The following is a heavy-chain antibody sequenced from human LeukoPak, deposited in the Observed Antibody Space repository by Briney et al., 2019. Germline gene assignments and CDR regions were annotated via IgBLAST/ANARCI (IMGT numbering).Heavy chain of an antibody. V-gene: IGHV4-34*01. CDR2: INHSGST. D-gene: IGHD4-17*01. J-gene: IGHJ5*02. Sequence: AETLSRPWAVCGGSGSDVYWGWIRQPPGKGLEWIGEINHSGSTNYNPSLKSRVTISVDTSKNQFSLKLSSVTAADTAVYYCAQGHDYGDYLNWFDPWGQGTLVTVSS. CDR3: AQGHDYGDYLNWFDP. CDR1: GGSGSDVY.